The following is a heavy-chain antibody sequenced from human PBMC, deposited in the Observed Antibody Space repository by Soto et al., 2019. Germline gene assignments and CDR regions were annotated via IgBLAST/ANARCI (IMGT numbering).Heavy chain of an antibody. Sequence: QITLKESGPTLVKPTQTLTLTCTFSGFSLTTSGVGVGWIRQPPGKALEWLALIYWDDDKRYSPSLKSRLTTTRDASKTQVVLKRPKRDPVDTATYYCLYGGDPPRGGYYFAYWGQGTLVTVSS. CDR1: GFSLTTSGVG. J-gene: IGHJ4*02. V-gene: IGHV2-5*02. CDR2: IYWDDDK. D-gene: IGHD3-16*01. CDR3: LYGGDPPRGGYYFAY.